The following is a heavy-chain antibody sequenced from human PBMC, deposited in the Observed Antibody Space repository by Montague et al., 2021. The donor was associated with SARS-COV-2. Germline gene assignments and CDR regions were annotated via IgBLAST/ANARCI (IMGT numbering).Heavy chain of an antibody. J-gene: IGHJ5*02. CDR3: ASLTLGYCSSTSCYSDWFDP. D-gene: IGHD2-2*02. Sequence: SETLSLTCAVYGGSFSGYYWSWIRQPPGKGLEWIGEINHSGSTNYNPSFKSRVTISGDTSKNQFSLKLSSVAAADTAVYYCASLTLGYCSSTSCYSDWFDPWGQGTLVTVSS. V-gene: IGHV4-34*01. CDR1: GGSFSGYY. CDR2: INHSGST.